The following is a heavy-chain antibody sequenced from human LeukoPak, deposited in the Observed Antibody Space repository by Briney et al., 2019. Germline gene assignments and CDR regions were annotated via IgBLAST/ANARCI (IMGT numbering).Heavy chain of an antibody. CDR2: INQDGSEK. CDR1: GFTLGVHW. J-gene: IGHJ4*02. D-gene: IGHD1-14*01. Sequence: GGSLRLSCAASGFTLGVHWMTWVRQAPGKGLEWVANINQDGSEKHYLDSVTGRFTISRDNPRNSLSLQMSSLRAEDTAIYYCARNSESLTHPKYWGQGTLVTVSS. V-gene: IGHV3-7*01. CDR3: ARNSESLTHPKY.